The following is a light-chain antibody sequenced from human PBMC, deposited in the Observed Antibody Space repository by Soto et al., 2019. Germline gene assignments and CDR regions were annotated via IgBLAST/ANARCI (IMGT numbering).Light chain of an antibody. J-gene: IGLJ2*01. CDR2: EVN. CDR1: SSDVGSYNL. Sequence: QSALTQPASVSGSPGQSITISCTGTSSDVGSYNLVSWYQQHPGKAPKLMIYEVNKRPSGVSNRFSGSKSGNTASLTISGLQAEDEGDYYCCSYAGSSTPVVLGGGTKLTVL. CDR3: CSYAGSSTPVV. V-gene: IGLV2-23*02.